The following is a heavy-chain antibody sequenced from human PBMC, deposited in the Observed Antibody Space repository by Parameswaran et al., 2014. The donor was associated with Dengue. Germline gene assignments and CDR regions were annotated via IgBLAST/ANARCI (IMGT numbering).Heavy chain of an antibody. D-gene: IGHD4-17*01. Sequence: VRQAPGQRLEWMGWINAGNGNTKYSQKFQGRVTITRDTSASTAYMELSSLRSEDTAVYYCARGRYGDYGYYFDYWGQGTLVTVSS. V-gene: IGHV1-3*01. CDR2: INAGNGNT. CDR3: ARGRYGDYGYYFDY. J-gene: IGHJ4*02.